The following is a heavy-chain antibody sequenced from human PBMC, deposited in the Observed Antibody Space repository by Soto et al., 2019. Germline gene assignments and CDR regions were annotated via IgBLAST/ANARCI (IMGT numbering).Heavy chain of an antibody. CDR2: ICDDGSNK. D-gene: IGHD3-3*01. CDR1: GFTFSSYG. CDR3: ARDHDFWSGPYGMDV. J-gene: IGHJ6*02. V-gene: IGHV3-33*01. Sequence: QVQLVESGGGVVQPGRSLRLSCAASGFTFSSYGMHWVRQAPGKGLEWVAVICDDGSNKYYADSVKGRFTISRDNSKNTLYLQMNSLRAEDTAVYYCARDHDFWSGPYGMDVWGQGTTVTVSS.